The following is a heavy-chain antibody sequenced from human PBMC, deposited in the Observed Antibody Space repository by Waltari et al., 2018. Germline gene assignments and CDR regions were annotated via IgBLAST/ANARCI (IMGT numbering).Heavy chain of an antibody. CDR2: IHKSGGT. Sequence: QVRIQESGPGLVKPSETLSLSCTVSGASVGSHCWTWIRQPPGERLEYIAQIHKSGGTEYNPSLKSRDTIAFDKSNSQVSLTLISVTAADTAFYYCAREAADSHYLNCDRWGRGTLVTVSS. V-gene: IGHV4-59*02. J-gene: IGHJ4*02. D-gene: IGHD6-25*01. CDR1: GASVGSHC. CDR3: AREAADSHYLNCDR.